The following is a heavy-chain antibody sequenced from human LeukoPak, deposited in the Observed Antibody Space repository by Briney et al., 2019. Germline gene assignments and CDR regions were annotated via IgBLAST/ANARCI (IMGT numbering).Heavy chain of an antibody. Sequence: ASVKVSCKACGYTFTGYYMHWVRQAPGQGLEWMGWINPNSGGTNYAQKFQGRVTMTRDTSISTAYMELSRLRSDDTAVYYCARDDPRGWYYFDYWGQGTLVTVSS. CDR2: INPNSGGT. V-gene: IGHV1-2*02. D-gene: IGHD3-10*01. J-gene: IGHJ4*02. CDR1: GYTFTGYY. CDR3: ARDDPRGWYYFDY.